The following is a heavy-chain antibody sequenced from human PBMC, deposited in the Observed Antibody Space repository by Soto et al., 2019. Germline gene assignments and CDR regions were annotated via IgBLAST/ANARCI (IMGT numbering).Heavy chain of an antibody. V-gene: IGHV4-30-2*01. CDR1: GGSISSGGYS. CDR2: IYHSGST. J-gene: IGHJ5*02. Sequence: PSETLSLTCAVSGGSISSGGYSWSWIRQPPGKGLEWIGYIYHSGSTYYNPSLKSRVTISVDRSKNQFSLKLSSVTAADTAVYYCASSNYYDSSGYYSESNWFDPWGQGTLVTVSA. CDR3: ASSNYYDSSGYYSESNWFDP. D-gene: IGHD3-22*01.